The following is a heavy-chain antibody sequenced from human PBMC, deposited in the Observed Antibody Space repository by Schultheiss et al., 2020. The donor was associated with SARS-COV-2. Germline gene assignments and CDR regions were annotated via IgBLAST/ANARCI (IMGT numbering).Heavy chain of an antibody. CDR1: GFTFSTYW. V-gene: IGHV3-74*01. Sequence: GGSLRLSCAASGFTFSTYWMHWVRQAPGKGLVWVSRISSDGSTTNYADSVKGRFTISRDNAKNTLYLQMNSLRAEDTAVYYCARDRGYSSSRYTWFDPWGQGTLVTVSS. CDR2: ISSDGSTT. CDR3: ARDRGYSSSRYTWFDP. J-gene: IGHJ5*02. D-gene: IGHD6-13*01.